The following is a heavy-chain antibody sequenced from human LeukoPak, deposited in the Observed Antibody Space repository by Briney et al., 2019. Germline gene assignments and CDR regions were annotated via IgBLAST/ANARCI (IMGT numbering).Heavy chain of an antibody. CDR2: ISSSSSTI. CDR3: ATDYDFWNGYYHVY. Sequence: GGSLRLSCAASGFTFSSYSMNWVRQAPGKGLEWVSYISSSSSTIYYADSVKGRFTISRDNAKNSLFLQMSSLRAEDTAVYYCATDYDFWNGYYHVYWGQGTLLTVSS. V-gene: IGHV3-48*01. D-gene: IGHD3-3*01. CDR1: GFTFSSYS. J-gene: IGHJ4*02.